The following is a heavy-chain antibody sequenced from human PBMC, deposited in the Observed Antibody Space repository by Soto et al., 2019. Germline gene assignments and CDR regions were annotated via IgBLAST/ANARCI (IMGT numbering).Heavy chain of an antibody. V-gene: IGHV1-2*02. J-gene: IGHJ5*02. D-gene: IGHD6-13*01. CDR1: GGTFSSYA. CDR3: AIDRGAAAGSAFYP. Sequence: QVQLVQSGAEVKKPGSSVKVSCKASGGTFSSYAISWVRQAPGQVLEWMGGIIPNSGGTNYAQKSQGRVTMTSDTSISTAYMELSRLRSDDTAVYYCAIDRGAAAGSAFYPCGQGSLVTVSS. CDR2: IIPNSGGT.